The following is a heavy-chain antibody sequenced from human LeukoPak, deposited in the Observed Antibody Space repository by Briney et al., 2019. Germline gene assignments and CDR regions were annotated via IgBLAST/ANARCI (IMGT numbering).Heavy chain of an antibody. CDR2: IYPGDSDT. J-gene: IGHJ1*01. V-gene: IGHV5-51*01. CDR3: ARHRYFQL. CDR1: GYIFTSYW. Sequence: KKPGESLKISCRGSGYIFTSYWIGWVRQMPGKGLEWMGIIYPGDSDTKYSPSFQGQVTISADKSITTAYLQWSSLKASDTAIYYCARHRYFQLWGQGPLVTVSS.